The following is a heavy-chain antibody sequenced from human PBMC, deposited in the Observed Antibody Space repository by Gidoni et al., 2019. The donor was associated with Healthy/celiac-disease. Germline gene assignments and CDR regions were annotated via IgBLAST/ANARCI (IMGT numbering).Heavy chain of an antibody. CDR3: AREGYSGSYLVY. CDR2: IWYDGSNK. Sequence: QVQLVASGGGVVQPGRSLRLSCSASGFTFSSYGMHWVRQAPGKGLGWVAVIWYDGSNKYYADSVKGRFTISRDNSKNTLYLQMNSLRAEDTAVYYCAREGYSGSYLVYWGQGTLVTVSS. D-gene: IGHD1-26*01. V-gene: IGHV3-33*01. J-gene: IGHJ4*02. CDR1: GFTFSSYG.